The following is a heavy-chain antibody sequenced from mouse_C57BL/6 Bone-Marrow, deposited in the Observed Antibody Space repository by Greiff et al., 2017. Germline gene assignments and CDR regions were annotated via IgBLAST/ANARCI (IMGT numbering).Heavy chain of an antibody. CDR2: IYPGGGST. V-gene: IGHV1-63*01. J-gene: IGHJ4*01. Sequence: QVQLQQSGAELVRPGTSVKMSCKASGYTFTNYWIGWAKQRPGHGLEWIGDIYPGGGSTNHNAQFKGKATLPADKSSSTAYMQFSSLTSEDSAINYCARRAKYGYAMDYWGQGTSVTGSS. CDR1: GYTFTNYW. CDR3: ARRAKYGYAMDY. D-gene: IGHD1-1*01.